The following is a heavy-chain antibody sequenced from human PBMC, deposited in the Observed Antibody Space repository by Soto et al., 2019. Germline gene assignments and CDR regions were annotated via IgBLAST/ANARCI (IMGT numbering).Heavy chain of an antibody. D-gene: IGHD2-21*01. CDR1: GFTFSDHY. CDR3: ASLRGEADY. V-gene: IGHV3-72*01. CDR2: IRDRTGSYAT. J-gene: IGHJ4*02. Sequence: EVQLVESGGGLVQPGGSLRLSCAASGFTFSDHYMDWVRQAPGKGLEWVGRIRDRTGSYATDYAAYVKGRFTISRDDSKNSLFLQMNSLKAEDAAVYYCASLRGEADYWGEGTLVRLL.